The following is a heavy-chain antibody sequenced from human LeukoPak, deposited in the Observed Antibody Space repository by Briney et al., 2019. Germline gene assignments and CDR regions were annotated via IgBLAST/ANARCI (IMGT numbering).Heavy chain of an antibody. CDR2: IYTSGST. Sequence: SETLSLTCTVSGGSISSYYWSWIRQPAGKGLEWIGRIYTSGSTNYNPSLKSRVTMSVDTSKNQFSLKLSSVTAADTAVYYCARAITFGGVIVGDLYYFDYWGQGTLVTVSS. V-gene: IGHV4-4*07. D-gene: IGHD3-16*02. CDR3: ARAITFGGVIVGDLYYFDY. J-gene: IGHJ4*02. CDR1: GGSISSYY.